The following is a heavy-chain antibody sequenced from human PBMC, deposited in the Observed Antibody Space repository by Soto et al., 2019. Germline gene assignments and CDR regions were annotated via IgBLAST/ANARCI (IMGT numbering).Heavy chain of an antibody. CDR2: INAGNGNT. D-gene: IGHD6-13*01. V-gene: IGHV1-3*01. CDR1: GYTFTSYA. Sequence: GASVKVSCKASGYTFTSYAMHWVRQAPGQRLEWMGWINAGNGNTKYSQKFQGRVTITRDTSASTAYMELSSLRSEDTAVYYCARRRRTAAAATYGMDVWGQGTTVTVSS. CDR3: ARRRRTAAAATYGMDV. J-gene: IGHJ6*02.